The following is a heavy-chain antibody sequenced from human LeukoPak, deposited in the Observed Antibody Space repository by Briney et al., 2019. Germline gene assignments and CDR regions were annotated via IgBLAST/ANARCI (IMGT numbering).Heavy chain of an antibody. J-gene: IGHJ5*02. Sequence: SETLSLTCTVSGGSITSRDYYWGCIRQPPGKGLEWIASIYYSGTTHYNPSHQSRVTMSVDTSKNQFSLKLSSVTAADTAVYYCARVNTQGVPSPWGQGILVTVSS. CDR2: IYYSGTT. D-gene: IGHD2-15*01. V-gene: IGHV4-39*01. CDR1: GGSITSRDYY. CDR3: ARVNTQGVPSP.